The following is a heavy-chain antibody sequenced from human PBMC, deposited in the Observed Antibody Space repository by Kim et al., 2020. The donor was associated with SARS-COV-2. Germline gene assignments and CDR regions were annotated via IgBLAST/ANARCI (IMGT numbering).Heavy chain of an antibody. CDR1: GFTFSSYA. Sequence: GGSLRLSCAASGFTFSSYAMSWVRQAPGKGLEWVSAISGSGGSTYYADSVKGRFTISRDNSKNTLYLQMNSLRAEDTAVYYCAKDSFTMIVVVMVFDYWGQGTLVTVSS. CDR3: AKDSFTMIVVVMVFDY. CDR2: ISGSGGST. V-gene: IGHV3-23*01. D-gene: IGHD3-22*01. J-gene: IGHJ4*02.